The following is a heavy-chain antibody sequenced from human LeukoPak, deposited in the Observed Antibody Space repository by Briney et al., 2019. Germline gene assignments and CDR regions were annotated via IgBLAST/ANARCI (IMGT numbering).Heavy chain of an antibody. V-gene: IGHV3-23*01. CDR2: ISGSGGST. D-gene: IGHD4-23*01. CDR1: GFTFSNYW. CDR3: AKDLLRVTPEDY. Sequence: GGSLRLSCAASGFTFSNYWMHWVRQAPGKGLEWVSAISGSGGSTYYADSVKGRFTISRDNSKNTLYLQMNSLRAEDTAVYYCAKDLLRVTPEDYWGQGTLVTVSS. J-gene: IGHJ4*02.